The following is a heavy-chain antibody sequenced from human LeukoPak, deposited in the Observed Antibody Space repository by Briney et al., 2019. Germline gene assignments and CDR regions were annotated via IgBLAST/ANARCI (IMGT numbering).Heavy chain of an antibody. CDR1: GYTFSNYA. Sequence: ASVKVSCKASGYTFSNYAMHWVRQAPGQRLEWMGWINAGNGNTKYSQKFQGRVSITRNTSASTAYMELSSLRSEDTAVYYCARDDYGIYFYDSSTSGDYWGQGTLVTVSS. V-gene: IGHV1-3*01. J-gene: IGHJ4*02. CDR3: ARDDYGIYFYDSSTSGDY. D-gene: IGHD3-22*01. CDR2: INAGNGNT.